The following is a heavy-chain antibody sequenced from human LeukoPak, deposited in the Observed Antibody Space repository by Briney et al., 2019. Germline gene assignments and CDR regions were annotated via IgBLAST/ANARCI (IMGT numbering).Heavy chain of an antibody. V-gene: IGHV1-18*01. CDR2: ISAYNGNT. D-gene: IGHD4-17*01. CDR1: GYTFTSYG. J-gene: IGHJ3*02. Sequence: ASVKVSCKASGYTFTSYGISWARQAPGQGLEWMGWISAYNGNTNYAQKLQGRVTMTTDTSTSTAYMELRSLRSDDTAVYYCARDSPDYGDPAPLGNAFDIWGQGTMVTVSS. CDR3: ARDSPDYGDPAPLGNAFDI.